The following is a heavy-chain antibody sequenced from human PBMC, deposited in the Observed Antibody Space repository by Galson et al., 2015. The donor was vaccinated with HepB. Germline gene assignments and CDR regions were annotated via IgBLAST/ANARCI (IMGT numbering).Heavy chain of an antibody. J-gene: IGHJ4*02. CDR2: ISYDGSNK. CDR3: ARGYSYGSEVDY. Sequence: SLRLSCAASGFTFSSYAMHWVRQAPGKGPEWVAVISYDGSNKYYADSVKGRFTISRDNSKNTLYLQMNSLRAEDTAVYYCARGYSYGSEVDYWGQGALVTVSS. D-gene: IGHD5-18*01. V-gene: IGHV3-30-3*01. CDR1: GFTFSSYA.